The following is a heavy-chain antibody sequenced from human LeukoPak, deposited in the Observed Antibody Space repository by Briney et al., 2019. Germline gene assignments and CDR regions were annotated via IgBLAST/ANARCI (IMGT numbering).Heavy chain of an antibody. V-gene: IGHV4-59*08. CDR2: IYYTGST. Sequence: SETLSLTCSVSGGSISSFYWSWIRQPPGEGLEWIGYIYYTGSTNYNPSLKSRATISVDTSKNQFSLKLSSVTAADTAVYYCARGDGYNLAYWGQGTLVSVSS. CDR3: ARGDGYNLAY. CDR1: GGSISSFY. D-gene: IGHD5-24*01. J-gene: IGHJ4*02.